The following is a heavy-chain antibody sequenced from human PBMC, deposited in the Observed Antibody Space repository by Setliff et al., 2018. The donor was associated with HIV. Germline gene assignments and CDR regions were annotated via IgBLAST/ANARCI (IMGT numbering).Heavy chain of an antibody. V-gene: IGHV4-4*08. CDR1: GGSISSYS. J-gene: IGHJ3*02. Sequence: SETLSLTCTVSGGSISSYSWSWIRQPPGKGLEWIGYIYTSGSTNYNPSLKSRATISVDTSENQFSLKLTSVTAADTAVYYCARDGIYDYSNYVDAFDIWGQGTMVTVSS. D-gene: IGHD4-4*01. CDR2: IYTSGST. CDR3: ARDGIYDYSNYVDAFDI.